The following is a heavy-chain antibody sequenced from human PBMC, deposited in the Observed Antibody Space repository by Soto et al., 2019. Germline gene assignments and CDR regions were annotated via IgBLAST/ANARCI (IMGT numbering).Heavy chain of an antibody. CDR3: ARERDIVLVPDAFDI. J-gene: IGHJ3*02. V-gene: IGHV4-30-4*01. CDR2: IYYSGST. D-gene: IGHD2-2*01. CDR1: GGSISSGDYY. Sequence: QVQLQESGPGLVKPSQTLSLTCTVSGGSISSGDYYWSWIRQPPGKGLEWIGYIYYSGSTYYNPSLKGRVTIXXDXSKXQFSLKLSSVTAADTAVYYCARERDIVLVPDAFDIWGQGTMVTVSS.